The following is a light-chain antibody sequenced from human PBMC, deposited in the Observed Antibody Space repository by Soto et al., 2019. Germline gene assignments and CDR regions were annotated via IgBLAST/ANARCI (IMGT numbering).Light chain of an antibody. CDR2: DAS. J-gene: IGKJ5*01. V-gene: IGKV3D-11*01. CDR3: QQRSNWHIS. CDR1: QGVSSY. Sequence: EIVLTQSPATLSLSPGERATLSCRASQGVSSYLAWYQQKPGQAPRLLIYDASNRAPGIPSRFSGSGPGTDFTLSVSSLGSKDFAVYYCQQRSNWHISFGQGTRLEIK.